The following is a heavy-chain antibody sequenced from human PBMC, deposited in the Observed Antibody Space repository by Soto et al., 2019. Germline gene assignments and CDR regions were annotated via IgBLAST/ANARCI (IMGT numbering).Heavy chain of an antibody. J-gene: IGHJ4*02. CDR3: ARALYSSRWDDYFDN. CDR2: INSDGSST. D-gene: IGHD6-13*01. Sequence: GGSLRLSCAASGCTSSSYWMHRVRQAPGKGLVWVSRINSDGSSTSYADSVKGRFTISRDNAKNTLYLQMNSLRAEDTAVYYCARALYSSRWDDYFDNWGQGTPVTVSS. V-gene: IGHV3-74*01. CDR1: GCTSSSYW.